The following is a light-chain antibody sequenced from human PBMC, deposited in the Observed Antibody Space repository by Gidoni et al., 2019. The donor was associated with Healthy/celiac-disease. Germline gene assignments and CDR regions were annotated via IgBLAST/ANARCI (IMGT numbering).Light chain of an antibody. Sequence: GQRVTISCSGSSSNIGSNTVNWYQQLPGTAPKLLIYSNNQRPSGVPDRFSGSKSGTSASLDISGLQSEDEADYYCAAWDDSLNGVVFGGGTKLTVL. CDR1: SSNIGSNT. CDR2: SNN. CDR3: AAWDDSLNGVV. V-gene: IGLV1-44*01. J-gene: IGLJ2*01.